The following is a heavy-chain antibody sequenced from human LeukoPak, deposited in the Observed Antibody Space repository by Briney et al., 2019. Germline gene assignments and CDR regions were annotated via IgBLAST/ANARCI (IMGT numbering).Heavy chain of an antibody. CDR3: ARHGYDILTGYYLYFDY. CDR2: IYYSGST. V-gene: IGHV4-59*08. Sequence: PSETLSFTCTVSGGSISSYYWSLIRQPPGKGLEWIGYIYYSGSTNYNPSLKSRVTISVDTSKNQFSLKLSSVTAAGTAVYYCARHGYDILTGYYLYFDYWGQGTLVTVSS. D-gene: IGHD3-9*01. CDR1: GGSISSYY. J-gene: IGHJ4*02.